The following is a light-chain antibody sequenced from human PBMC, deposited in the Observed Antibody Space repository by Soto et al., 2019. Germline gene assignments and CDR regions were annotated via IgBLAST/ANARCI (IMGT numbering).Light chain of an antibody. CDR1: QRVSGSS. CDR3: QQYGNSPS. CDR2: GGS. J-gene: IGKJ2*01. Sequence: VLTQSPGTLSLSPGDRATLSCRASQRVSGSSLAWYQQKPGQAPRLLIYGGSNSATGVPDRFSGSGSGADFTLTISRLEPEDFAVYHCQQYGNSPSFGQGTKLEIK. V-gene: IGKV3-20*01.